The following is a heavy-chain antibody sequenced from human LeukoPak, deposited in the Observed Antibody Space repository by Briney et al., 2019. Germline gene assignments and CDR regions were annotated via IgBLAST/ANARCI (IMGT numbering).Heavy chain of an antibody. CDR2: IKQDGSET. D-gene: IGHD2-2*01. Sequence: GGSLRLSCAASGFTFSSYWMSWVRQAPGKGLEWVANIKQDGSETYYVDSVKGRFTISRDNAENSLYLQMNSLRAEDTAVYYCARVRTNIVVVPADHWGQGTLVTVSS. CDR3: ARVRTNIVVVPADH. V-gene: IGHV3-7*04. J-gene: IGHJ5*02. CDR1: GFTFSSYW.